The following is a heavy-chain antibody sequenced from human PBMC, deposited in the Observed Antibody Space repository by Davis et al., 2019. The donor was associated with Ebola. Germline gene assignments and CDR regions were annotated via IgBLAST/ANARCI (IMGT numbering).Heavy chain of an antibody. CDR3: AKFPYGGNLDY. CDR1: GFTSTSHA. Sequence: GGSLRLSCGTSGFTSTSHAMSWVRQAPGKGLEWVSSISGSGLTTNYADAVEGRFTISRDNSKNTLYLQMNSLRAEDTAVYYCAKFPYGGNLDYWGQGTLVTVSS. CDR2: ISGSGLTT. D-gene: IGHD4-23*01. V-gene: IGHV3-23*01. J-gene: IGHJ4*02.